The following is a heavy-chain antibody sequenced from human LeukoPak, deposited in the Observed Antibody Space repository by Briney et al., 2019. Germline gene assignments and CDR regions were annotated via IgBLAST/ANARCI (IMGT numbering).Heavy chain of an antibody. CDR1: GYTFTGYY. D-gene: IGHD3-9*01. J-gene: IGHJ4*01. V-gene: IGHV1-8*02. Sequence: ASVKVSCKASGYTFTGYYMHWVRQAPGQGLEWMGWMNANSANTGYAQKFQGRVTMTRDTSIRTAYMELTSLASEDTAMYYCARGRYDILTGYRLIDYCGHGTLVTVSS. CDR3: ARGRYDILTGYRLIDY. CDR2: MNANSANT.